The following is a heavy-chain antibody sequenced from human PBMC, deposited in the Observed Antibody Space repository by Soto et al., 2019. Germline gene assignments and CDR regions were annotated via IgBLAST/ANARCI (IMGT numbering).Heavy chain of an antibody. D-gene: IGHD1-26*01. CDR3: ARDRATFDY. V-gene: IGHV3-23*01. CDR2: ISGSGSNT. CDR1: GFTFTSYA. Sequence: GGSLRLSCAASGFTFTSYAMSWVRLTPGKGLEWVSAISGSGSNTFYADSVRGRFTISRDNSKNTVFLQMNNLRAEDTAVYFCARDRATFDYWGQGTRVTSPQ. J-gene: IGHJ4*02.